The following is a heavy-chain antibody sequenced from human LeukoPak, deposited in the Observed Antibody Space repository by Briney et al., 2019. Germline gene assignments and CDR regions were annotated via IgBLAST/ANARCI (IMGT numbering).Heavy chain of an antibody. CDR1: GGSFSGYY. J-gene: IGHJ6*02. D-gene: IGHD4-11*01. CDR3: ASSNSNYVRWYYGMDV. Sequence: SETLSLTCAVYGGSFSGYYWNWIRQPPGKGLEWIGEINHSGSANYNPSLKSRVTISVDTSKNQFSLKLSSVTAADTAVYYCASSNSNYVRWYYGMDVWGQGTTVTVSS. CDR2: INHSGSA. V-gene: IGHV4-34*01.